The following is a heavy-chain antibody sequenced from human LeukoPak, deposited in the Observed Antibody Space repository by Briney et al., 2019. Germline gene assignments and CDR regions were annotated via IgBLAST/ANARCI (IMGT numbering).Heavy chain of an antibody. Sequence: GGSLRLSCAASGFTFDDYAMHWVRQAPGKGLEWVSYISSSGSTIYYADSVKGRFTISRDNAKNSLYLQMNSLRAEDTAVYYCARERGYSYGSAYYFDYWGQGTLVTVSS. CDR3: ARERGYSYGSAYYFDY. CDR2: ISSSGSTI. V-gene: IGHV3-48*03. J-gene: IGHJ4*02. CDR1: GFTFDDYA. D-gene: IGHD5-18*01.